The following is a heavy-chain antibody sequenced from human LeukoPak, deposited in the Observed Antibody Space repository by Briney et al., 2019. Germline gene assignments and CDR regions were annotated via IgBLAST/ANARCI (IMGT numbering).Heavy chain of an antibody. Sequence: SETLSLTCTVSGGSISSSSYYWGWIRQPPGKGLEWIGSIYYSGSTYYNPSLKSRVTISVDTSKNQFSLKLSSVTAADTAVYYCAGIKGYSSGWSGPFILGPFDYWGQGTLVTVSS. CDR2: IYYSGST. CDR3: AGIKGYSSGWSGPFILGPFDY. V-gene: IGHV4-39*07. CDR1: GGSISSSSYY. J-gene: IGHJ4*02. D-gene: IGHD6-19*01.